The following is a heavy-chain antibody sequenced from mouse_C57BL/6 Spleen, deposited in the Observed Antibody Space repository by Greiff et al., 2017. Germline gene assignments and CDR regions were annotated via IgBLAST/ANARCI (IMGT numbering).Heavy chain of an antibody. Sequence: EVQLQQSGPELVKPGASVKMSCKASGYTFTDYNMHWVKQSHGKSLEWIGYINPNNGGTSYNQKFKGKATLTVNKSSSTAYMGLRSLTSEDSAVYYCARSPLYGSSLDWYFDVWGTGTTVTVSS. J-gene: IGHJ1*03. CDR1: GYTFTDYN. D-gene: IGHD1-1*01. CDR3: ARSPLYGSSLDWYFDV. CDR2: INPNNGGT. V-gene: IGHV1-22*01.